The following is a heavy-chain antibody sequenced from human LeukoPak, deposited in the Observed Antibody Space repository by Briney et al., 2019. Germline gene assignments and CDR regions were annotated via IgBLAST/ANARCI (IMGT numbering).Heavy chain of an antibody. CDR3: ARDGGYSYGYSAFDI. D-gene: IGHD5-18*01. V-gene: IGHV3-48*04. CDR2: ISHTGSTM. CDR1: GFRFSSYS. Sequence: PGGSLRLSCAASGFRFSSYSMNWVRQAPGKGLEWISYISHTGSTMSYADSVKGRFTISRDNAKNSLYLQMNSLRAEDTAVYYCARDGGYSYGYSAFDIWGQGTMVTVSS. J-gene: IGHJ3*02.